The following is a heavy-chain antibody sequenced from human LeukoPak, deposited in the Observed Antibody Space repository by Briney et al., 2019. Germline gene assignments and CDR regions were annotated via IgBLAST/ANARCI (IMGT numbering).Heavy chain of an antibody. CDR1: GFAFSSYA. J-gene: IGHJ6*03. D-gene: IGHD1-26*01. Sequence: GGSLRLSCAASGFAFSSYAMSWVRQAPGKGLEWVSGISGSGGSTYYAGSVKGRFTISRDNSKKTLYLQMNSLRAEDTAVYYCAKDSKIVGPTFRSYHYMDVWGKGTTVTVSS. CDR3: AKDSKIVGPTFRSYHYMDV. CDR2: ISGSGGST. V-gene: IGHV3-23*01.